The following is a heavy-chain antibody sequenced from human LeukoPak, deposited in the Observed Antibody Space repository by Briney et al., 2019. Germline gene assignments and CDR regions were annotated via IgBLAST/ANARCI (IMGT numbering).Heavy chain of an antibody. J-gene: IGHJ3*02. CDR2: ISSSSSYT. Sequence: PGGSLRLSCAASGFTFSDYYMSWIRQAPGKGLEWVSYISSSSSYTNYAASVKGRFTISRDNAKNSLYLQMNSLRAEDTAVYYCARESTVVVTATDAFDIWGQGTMVTVSS. V-gene: IGHV3-11*06. CDR1: GFTFSDYY. CDR3: ARESTVVVTATDAFDI. D-gene: IGHD2-21*02.